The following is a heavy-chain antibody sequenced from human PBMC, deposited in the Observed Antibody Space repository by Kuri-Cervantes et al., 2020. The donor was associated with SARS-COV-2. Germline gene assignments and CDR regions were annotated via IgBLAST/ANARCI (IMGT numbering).Heavy chain of an antibody. Sequence: ETLSLTCAASGVTFSSYAMSWGRQAPWKGLEWVSAISGSGGSTYYADSLKSRFTISRDNSKNTLYLQMNSLRAEDTAVYYCAKEDSSGWYINWLDPWGQGTLVTVSS. D-gene: IGHD6-19*01. CDR1: GVTFSSYA. J-gene: IGHJ5*02. CDR3: AKEDSSGWYINWLDP. CDR2: ISGSGGST. V-gene: IGHV3-23*01.